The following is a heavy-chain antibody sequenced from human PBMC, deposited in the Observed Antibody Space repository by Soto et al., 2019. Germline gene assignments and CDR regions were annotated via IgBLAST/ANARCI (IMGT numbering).Heavy chain of an antibody. CDR1: GGSISSYY. J-gene: IGHJ2*01. Sequence: QVQLQESGPGLVKPSETLSLTCTVSGGSISSYYWSWIRQPPGKGLEWIGYIYNSGSTNYNPSLKCRXTXPGDTSKSQFSPKLSAVTAADTAGYCCARFNWYFDLWGRGTLATVSS. CDR3: ARFNWYFDL. V-gene: IGHV4-59*12. CDR2: IYNSGST.